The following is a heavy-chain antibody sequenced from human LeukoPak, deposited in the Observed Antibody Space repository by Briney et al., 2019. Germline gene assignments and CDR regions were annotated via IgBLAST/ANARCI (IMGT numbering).Heavy chain of an antibody. CDR3: SRAIVPATAIFDF. Sequence: GGSLRLSCSASGFTFGDYLMSWFRQAPGKGLEWIGFIRSKAYGGTTEDAASVRGRFTISRDDSKSIAYLQMNSLKTEGTAVYYCSRAIVPATAIFDFWGQGTLVTVSS. J-gene: IGHJ4*02. V-gene: IGHV3-49*03. CDR2: IRSKAYGGTT. D-gene: IGHD2-2*01. CDR1: GFTFGDYL.